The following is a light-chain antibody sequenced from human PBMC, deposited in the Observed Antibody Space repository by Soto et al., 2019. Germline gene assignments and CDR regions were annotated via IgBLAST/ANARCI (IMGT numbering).Light chain of an antibody. CDR2: DAS. CDR3: QQYNTYPWT. CDR1: QSISSW. J-gene: IGKJ1*01. V-gene: IGKV1-5*01. Sequence: DIQMTQSPATLSASVGDRVTITCRASQSISSWLAWYQQKPGKDPKLLIDDASSLESGVPSRFSGSGSGTEFTLTISSLQPDDFATYYCQQYNTYPWTFGQGTKVEIK.